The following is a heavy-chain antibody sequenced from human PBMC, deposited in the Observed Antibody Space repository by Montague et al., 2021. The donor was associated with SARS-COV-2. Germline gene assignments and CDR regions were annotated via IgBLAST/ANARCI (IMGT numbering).Heavy chain of an antibody. CDR3: VRAGGLDNRPPV. J-gene: IGHJ6*02. D-gene: IGHD3/OR15-3a*01. V-gene: IGHV4-4*02. CDR1: SDSIMTTNW. Sequence: SETLSLTCAVSSDSIMTTNWWSWVRQPPGKGLEWIGEIYKDWSTNYNPSPKSRVTMLEDKSKNQFSLELNSVTAADTAMYYCVRAGGLDNRPPVWGQGAPVIVSS. CDR2: IYKDWST.